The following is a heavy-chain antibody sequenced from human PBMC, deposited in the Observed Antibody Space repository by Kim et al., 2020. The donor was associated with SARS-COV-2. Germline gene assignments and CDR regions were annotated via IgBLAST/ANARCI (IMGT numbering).Heavy chain of an antibody. CDR2: T. D-gene: IGHD1-26*01. Sequence: TSYADSVKGRFTMSRVNYKNTLYLQMNSLRGEDTAVYYCAKRSGSYGYFDFWGQGTLVTVSS. J-gene: IGHJ4*02. CDR3: AKRSGSYGYFDF. V-gene: IGHV3-23*05.